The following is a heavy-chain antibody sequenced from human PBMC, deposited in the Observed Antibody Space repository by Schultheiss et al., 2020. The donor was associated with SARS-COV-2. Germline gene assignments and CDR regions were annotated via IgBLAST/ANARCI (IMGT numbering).Heavy chain of an antibody. J-gene: IGHJ5*01. D-gene: IGHD5-18*01. CDR2: IYYSGST. CDR1: GGSFSGYY. Sequence: SETLSLTCAVYGGSFSGYYWSWIRQHPGKGLEWIGYIYYSGSTYYNPSLKSRVTISVDTSKNQFSLKLSSVTAADTAVYYCARGPRGYTFGRWFDYWGQGTLVTVSS. CDR3: ARGPRGYTFGRWFDY. V-gene: IGHV4-34*01.